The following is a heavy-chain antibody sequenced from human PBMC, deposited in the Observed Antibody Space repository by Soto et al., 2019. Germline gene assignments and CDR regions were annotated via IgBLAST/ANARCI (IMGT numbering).Heavy chain of an antibody. CDR3: ASEYCSGGSCYYYGMDV. D-gene: IGHD2-15*01. CDR2: IWYDGSNK. J-gene: IGHJ6*02. CDR1: GFTFSSYG. V-gene: IGHV3-33*01. Sequence: GSLRLSCAASGFTFSSYGMHWVRQAPGKGLEWVAVIWYDGSNKYYADSVKGRFTISRDNSKNTLYLQMNSLRAEDTAVYYCASEYCSGGSCYYYGMDVWGQGTKVTVSS.